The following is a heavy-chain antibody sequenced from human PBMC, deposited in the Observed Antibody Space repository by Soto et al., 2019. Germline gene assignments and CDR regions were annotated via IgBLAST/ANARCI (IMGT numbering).Heavy chain of an antibody. Sequence: ASVKVSCKASGYTFTSYGISWVRQAPGQGLEWMGWISAYNGNTNYAQKLQGRVTMTTDTSTSTAYMELRSLRSDDTAVYYCASHLYCSGGSCYPAEYFQHWGQGTLVTVSS. J-gene: IGHJ1*01. D-gene: IGHD2-15*01. V-gene: IGHV1-18*01. CDR2: ISAYNGNT. CDR1: GYTFTSYG. CDR3: ASHLYCSGGSCYPAEYFQH.